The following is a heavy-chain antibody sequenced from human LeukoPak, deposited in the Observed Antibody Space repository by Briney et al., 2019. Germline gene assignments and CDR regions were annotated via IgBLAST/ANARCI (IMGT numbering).Heavy chain of an antibody. Sequence: GASVKVSCKASGGTFSSYAISWVRQAPGQGLEWMGRIIPILGIANYAQKLQGRVTLTADVTTSTVQMELTSLKSEDTAVYYCARDGRAISWGQGTLVTVSS. CDR1: GGTFSSYA. CDR2: IIPILGIA. D-gene: IGHD1-26*01. V-gene: IGHV1-69*04. CDR3: ARDGRAIS. J-gene: IGHJ5*02.